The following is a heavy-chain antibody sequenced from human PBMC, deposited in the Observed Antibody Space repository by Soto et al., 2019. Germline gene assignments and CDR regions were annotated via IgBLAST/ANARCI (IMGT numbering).Heavy chain of an antibody. Sequence: GSLRLSCAASGFTFSSYWMSWVRQAPGKGLEWVANIKQDGSEKYYVDSVKGRFTISRDNAKNSLYLQMNSLRAEDTAVYYCAREGGIAVAGTATFDYWGQGTLVTVSS. V-gene: IGHV3-7*01. CDR1: GFTFSSYW. D-gene: IGHD6-19*01. J-gene: IGHJ4*02. CDR3: AREGGIAVAGTATFDY. CDR2: IKQDGSEK.